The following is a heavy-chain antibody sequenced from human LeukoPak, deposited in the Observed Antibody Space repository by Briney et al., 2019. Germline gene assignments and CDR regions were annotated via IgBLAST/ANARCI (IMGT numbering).Heavy chain of an antibody. CDR1: DDSISDYY. V-gene: IGHV4-59*12. D-gene: IGHD6-19*01. CDR2: FYNSGRS. Sequence: SETLSLTCTVSDDSISDYYRGWIRQPPGKGLEWIGYFYNSGRSTYNPSLKSRVTISADMSKNQISLKLSFVTAADTAVYYCAREDGEEYSSGWYKRNYFDNWGQGTRVTVSS. CDR3: AREDGEEYSSGWYKRNYFDN. J-gene: IGHJ4*02.